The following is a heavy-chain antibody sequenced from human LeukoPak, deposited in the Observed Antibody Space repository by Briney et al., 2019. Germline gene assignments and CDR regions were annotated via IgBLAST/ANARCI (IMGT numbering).Heavy chain of an antibody. CDR3: ARHFSQQLSYYYYGMDV. J-gene: IGHJ6*02. V-gene: IGHV5-51*01. Sequence: RGESPKISRQGSGYSFTSYWIGGVRQLPAKGLAWTGFIYPGDSVTRYRPSFQGQVTISAGKSISTAYLQWSSLKASDTAMYYCARHFSQQLSYYYYGMDVWGQGTTVTVSS. CDR1: GYSFTSYW. CDR2: IYPGDSVT. D-gene: IGHD6-13*01.